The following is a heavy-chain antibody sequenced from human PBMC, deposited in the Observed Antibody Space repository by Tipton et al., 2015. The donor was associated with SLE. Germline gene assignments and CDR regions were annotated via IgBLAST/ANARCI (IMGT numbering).Heavy chain of an antibody. CDR3: ARETCSVGSCYFDY. Sequence: TLSLTCTVSGGSISSTQYFWGWIRQPPGKGPEWIGYIHHSGSTNYNPSLKSRVTISVDTSKNQFSLKLSSLTAADTAVYYCARETCSVGSCYFDYWGQGTLVTVSS. D-gene: IGHD2-15*01. V-gene: IGHV4-61*01. J-gene: IGHJ4*02. CDR2: IHHSGST. CDR1: GGSISSTQYF.